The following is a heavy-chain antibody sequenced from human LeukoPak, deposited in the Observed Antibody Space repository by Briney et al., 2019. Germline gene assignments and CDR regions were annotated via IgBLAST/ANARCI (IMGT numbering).Heavy chain of an antibody. J-gene: IGHJ3*02. Sequence: PSETLSLTCIVSGFSISSSDYNWSWIRQHPTKGLEWIGYISYSGSTYYNPSLKSRVTISVDTSKNHFSLRLSSVTAADTAVYYCARNFDSYNAFDIWGQGTMVTVSS. CDR2: ISYSGST. CDR1: GFSISSSDYN. V-gene: IGHV4-31*02. CDR3: ARNFDSYNAFDI. D-gene: IGHD3-22*01.